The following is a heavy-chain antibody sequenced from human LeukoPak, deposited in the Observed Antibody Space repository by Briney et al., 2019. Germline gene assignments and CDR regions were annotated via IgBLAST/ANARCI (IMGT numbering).Heavy chain of an antibody. D-gene: IGHD2-2*01. Sequence: GGSLRLSCTASGFTFGDYAMSWVRQAPGKGLEWVGFIRSKAYGGTTEYAASVKGRFTISRDDSKSIAYLQMNSLKTEDTAVYYCTRESRRCSSTSCHSDYWGQGTLVTVSS. CDR3: TRESRRCSSTSCHSDY. J-gene: IGHJ4*02. CDR1: GFTFGDYA. CDR2: IRSKAYGGTT. V-gene: IGHV3-49*04.